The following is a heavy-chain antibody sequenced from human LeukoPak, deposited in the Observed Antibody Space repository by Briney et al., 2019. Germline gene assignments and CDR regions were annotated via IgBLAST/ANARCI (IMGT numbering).Heavy chain of an antibody. V-gene: IGHV3-30*18. Sequence: PGGSLRLSCAASGFTFISYWMHWVRQAPGKGLEWVAVISYEGSIKYYADSVKGRFTISRDNSKNTLYLQMNSLRAEDTAVYYCAKCQGRVCSSTPHGMDVWGRGTTVTVSS. CDR1: GFTFISYW. D-gene: IGHD2-2*01. J-gene: IGHJ6*02. CDR2: ISYEGSIK. CDR3: AKCQGRVCSSTPHGMDV.